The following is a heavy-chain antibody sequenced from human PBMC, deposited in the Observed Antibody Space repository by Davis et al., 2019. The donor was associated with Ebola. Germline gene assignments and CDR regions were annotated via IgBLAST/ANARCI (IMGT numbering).Heavy chain of an antibody. CDR3: ARATSSDY. CDR2: IFPGDSDT. J-gene: IGHJ4*02. CDR1: GYSFTSYW. V-gene: IGHV5-51*04. Sequence: KVSCKGSGYSFTSYWIGWVRQMPGKGLEWMGIIFPGDSDTRYSPSFQGQVTISADRPISTAYLQWSSLKASDTAIYYCARATSSDYWGQGTLVTVSS. D-gene: IGHD6-6*01.